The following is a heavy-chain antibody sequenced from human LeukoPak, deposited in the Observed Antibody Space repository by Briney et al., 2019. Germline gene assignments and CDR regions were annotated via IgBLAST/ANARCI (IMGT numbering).Heavy chain of an antibody. D-gene: IGHD1-26*01. Sequence: SETLSLTCTASGCSISSYYWSWIRQPPGKGLEWIGYIYYSGSTNYNPSLKSRVTISVDTSKNQFSLKLSSVTAADTAVYYCARKIVGATGFDYWGQGTLVTVSS. J-gene: IGHJ4*02. CDR2: IYYSGST. V-gene: IGHV4-59*01. CDR1: GCSISSYY. CDR3: ARKIVGATGFDY.